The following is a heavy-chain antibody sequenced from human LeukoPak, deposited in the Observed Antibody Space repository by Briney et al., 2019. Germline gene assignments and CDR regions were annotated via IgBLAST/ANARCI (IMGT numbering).Heavy chain of an antibody. D-gene: IGHD2-8*02. Sequence: PSETLSLTCTVSGGSISSGGYYWSWIRQHPGKGLEWIGYIYYSGSTYYNPSLKSRVTISVDTSKNQFSLKLSSVTAADTAVYYCARESRLVGDYQVDYWGQETLVTVSS. V-gene: IGHV4-31*03. CDR1: GGSISSGGYY. CDR3: ARESRLVGDYQVDY. J-gene: IGHJ4*02. CDR2: IYYSGST.